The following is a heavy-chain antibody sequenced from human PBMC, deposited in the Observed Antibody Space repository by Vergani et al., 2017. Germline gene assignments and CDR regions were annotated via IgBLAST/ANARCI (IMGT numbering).Heavy chain of an antibody. Sequence: EVQLVESGGGLVKPGGSLRLSCAASGFTFSSYSMNWVRQAPGKGLEWVSSISSSSSYIYYADSVKGRFTISRDNAKNSLYLQMNSLRAEDTAVYYCARDSRSSSWDNGFDPWGQGTLVTVSS. CDR3: ARDSRSSSWDNGFDP. J-gene: IGHJ5*02. V-gene: IGHV3-21*01. D-gene: IGHD6-13*01. CDR1: GFTFSSYS. CDR2: ISSSSSYI.